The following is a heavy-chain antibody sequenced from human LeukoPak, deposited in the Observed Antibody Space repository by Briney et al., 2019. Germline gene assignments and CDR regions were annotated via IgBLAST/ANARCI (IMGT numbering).Heavy chain of an antibody. V-gene: IGHV3-11*01. D-gene: IGHD4/OR15-4a*01. Sequence: GSLRLSCAASGFTFSDYYMSWIRQAPGKGLEWVSYLSHSGQTIYYADSVRGRFTISRDNANNLLHLQMNSLTVEDTAVYYCARRGALQEFDPWGQGTLVTVSS. CDR1: GFTFSDYY. CDR2: LSHSGQTI. CDR3: ARRGALQEFDP. J-gene: IGHJ5*02.